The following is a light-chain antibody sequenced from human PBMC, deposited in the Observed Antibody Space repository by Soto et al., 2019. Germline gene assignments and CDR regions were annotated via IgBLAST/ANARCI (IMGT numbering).Light chain of an antibody. CDR3: QHYGSSLIT. V-gene: IGKV3-20*01. CDR1: QSVSSN. CDR2: GAS. J-gene: IGKJ1*01. Sequence: ETALTQSPVSLSLSPCDRATLSCRASQSVSSNLAWYQQRPGQAPRLLIYGASTRASGVPDRFSGSGSGTDFTLTISRLGPEDFAVYFCQHYGSSLITFGQGTKVDI.